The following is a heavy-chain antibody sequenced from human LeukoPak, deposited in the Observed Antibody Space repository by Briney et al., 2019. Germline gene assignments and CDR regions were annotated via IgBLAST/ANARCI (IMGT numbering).Heavy chain of an antibody. V-gene: IGHV4-4*02. Sequence: XSGRTNYNPSLKTRVTISVDKSKNQFSLKLRSVTAADTAVYYCARDPPLGGATVIEGDAFDIWGQGTMVTVSS. CDR3: ARDPPLGGATVIEGDAFDI. J-gene: IGHJ3*02. D-gene: IGHD4-17*01. CDR2: XSGRT.